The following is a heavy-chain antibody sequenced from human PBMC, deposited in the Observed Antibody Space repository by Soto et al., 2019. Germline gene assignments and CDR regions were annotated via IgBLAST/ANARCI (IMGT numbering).Heavy chain of an antibody. V-gene: IGHV3-21*01. J-gene: IGHJ4*02. D-gene: IGHD1-20*01. CDR3: ARGSFNWNYFDY. CDR1: GFTFSSYS. CDR2: ISSSSTYI. Sequence: PGGSLRLSCAASGFTFSSYSMNWVRQAPGKGLEWVSSISSSSTYIYYADSVKGRFTISRDNAKNSLFLQMTSLRAEDTAVYYCARGSFNWNYFDYWGQGALVTVSS.